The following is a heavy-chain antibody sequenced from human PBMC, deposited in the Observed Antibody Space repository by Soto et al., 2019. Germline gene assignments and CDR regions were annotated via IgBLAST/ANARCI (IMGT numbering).Heavy chain of an antibody. J-gene: IGHJ4*02. D-gene: IGHD3-9*01. Sequence: GGSLRLSCAASGFTFSSYWMSWVRQAPGKGLEWVANIKQDGSEKYYVDSVKGRFTISRDNAKNSLYLQMNSLRAEDTSVYYCARDLGHYYDILTGYSPTYVYFDYWGQGTLVTVSS. CDR2: IKQDGSEK. CDR1: GFTFSSYW. V-gene: IGHV3-7*05. CDR3: ARDLGHYYDILTGYSPTYVYFDY.